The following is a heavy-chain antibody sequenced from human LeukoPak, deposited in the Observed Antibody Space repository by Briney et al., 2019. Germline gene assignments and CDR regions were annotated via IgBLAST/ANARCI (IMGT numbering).Heavy chain of an antibody. CDR3: ARVPRTVVGTKDAKYFQH. Sequence: SGGSLRLSCTACGFTFSSYWMHWVRQAPGKGLVWVSRINSDGSSTNYADSVKGRFTISRDNAKNTLYLQMNSLRAEDTAVYYCARVPRTVVGTKDAKYFQHWGQGTLVTVSS. CDR2: INSDGSST. V-gene: IGHV3-74*01. CDR1: GFTFSSYW. D-gene: IGHD6-19*01. J-gene: IGHJ1*01.